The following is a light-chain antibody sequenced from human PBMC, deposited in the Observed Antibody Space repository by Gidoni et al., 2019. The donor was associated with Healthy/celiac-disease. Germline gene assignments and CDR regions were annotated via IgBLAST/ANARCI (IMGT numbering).Light chain of an antibody. CDR2: AAS. V-gene: IGKV1-39*01. CDR1: PSISSY. J-gene: IGKJ1*01. Sequence: DIQMTQSPSSLSASVGDRVTITCRASPSISSYLNWYQQKPGKAPKLLIYAASSLQSGVPSRFSGSGSGTDFTLTISSLQPEDFATYYCQQSYSTPPETFGQGTKVEIK. CDR3: QQSYSTPPET.